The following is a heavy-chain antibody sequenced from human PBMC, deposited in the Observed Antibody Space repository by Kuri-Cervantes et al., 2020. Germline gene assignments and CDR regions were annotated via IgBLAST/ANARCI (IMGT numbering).Heavy chain of an antibody. V-gene: IGHV3-33*01. Sequence: GGSLRLSCAASGFTFSSYGMHWVRQAPGKGLEWVAVIWYDGSNKYYADSVKGRFTISRDNAKNSLYLQMNSLRDEDTAVYYCARGVKVRGVIIYYYYGMDVWGQGTTVTVSS. J-gene: IGHJ6*02. D-gene: IGHD3-10*01. CDR1: GFTFSSYG. CDR2: IWYDGSNK. CDR3: ARGVKVRGVIIYYYYGMDV.